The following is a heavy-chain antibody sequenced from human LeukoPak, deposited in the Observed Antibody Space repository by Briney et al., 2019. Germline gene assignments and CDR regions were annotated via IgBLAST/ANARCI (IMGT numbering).Heavy chain of an antibody. Sequence: PSETLSLTCTVSGYSISSGYYWGWIRQPPGKGLEWIGSIYHSGSTYYNPSLKSRVTISVDTSKNQFSLKLSSVTAADTAVYYCAREPDIMITFRRQKNWFDPWGQGTLVTVSS. J-gene: IGHJ5*02. D-gene: IGHD3-16*01. CDR2: IYHSGST. CDR3: AREPDIMITFRRQKNWFDP. CDR1: GYSISSGYY. V-gene: IGHV4-38-2*02.